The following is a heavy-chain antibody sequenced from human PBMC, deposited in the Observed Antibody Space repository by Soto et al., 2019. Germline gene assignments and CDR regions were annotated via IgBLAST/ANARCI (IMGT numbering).Heavy chain of an antibody. Sequence: QVQLVQSGAEVKKPGASVKVSCKASGYSFIGYYIHWVRQAPGQGLEWMGWMTPNSGGTDYAQKFQGRVTMNRDSCISTAYMELNSLSSDGTAVYYWARASMIVEKYDFWGQGTQVTVSS. CDR2: MTPNSGGT. V-gene: IGHV1-2*02. CDR1: GYSFIGYY. CDR3: ARASMIVEKYDF. J-gene: IGHJ4*02. D-gene: IGHD3-22*01.